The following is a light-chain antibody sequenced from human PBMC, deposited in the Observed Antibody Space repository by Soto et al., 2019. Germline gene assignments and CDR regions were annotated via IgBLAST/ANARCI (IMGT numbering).Light chain of an antibody. CDR3: QQYNNWPPRT. Sequence: IVVTKAPTALSVSPGERAILSCRASQSVSSNLAWYQQKPGQAPRLLIYGASTRATGIPARFSGSGSGTEFTLTISSLQSEDFAVYYCQQYNNWPPRTFGGGTKVDIK. J-gene: IGKJ4*02. V-gene: IGKV3-15*01. CDR2: GAS. CDR1: QSVSSN.